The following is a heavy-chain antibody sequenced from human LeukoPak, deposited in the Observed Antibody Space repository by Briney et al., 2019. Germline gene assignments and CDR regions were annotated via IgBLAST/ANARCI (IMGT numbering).Heavy chain of an antibody. CDR2: ISSSSSYI. CDR1: GFTFSSYS. V-gene: IGHV3-21*01. Sequence: GGSLRLSCAASGFTFSSYSMNWVRQAPGKELEWVSSISSSSSYIYYADSVKGRFTISRDNAKNSLYLQMNSLRAEDTAVYYCANRPQRGYSGYDCAWGQGTLVTVSS. CDR3: ANRPQRGYSGYDCA. J-gene: IGHJ5*02. D-gene: IGHD5-12*01.